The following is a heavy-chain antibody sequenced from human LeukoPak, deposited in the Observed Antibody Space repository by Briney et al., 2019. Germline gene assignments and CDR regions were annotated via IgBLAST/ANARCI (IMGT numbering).Heavy chain of an antibody. Sequence: PSETLSLTCTVYGDFISSGNYYWSWIRQPAGKGLEWIGRIYNSGSTNYNPSLKSRVTMSVDTSKNQFSLKLSSVTAADTAVYYCAREDKDTSSWYTSSNWFDPWGQGTLVTVSS. D-gene: IGHD6-13*01. CDR3: AREDKDTSSWYTSSNWFDP. V-gene: IGHV4-61*02. J-gene: IGHJ5*02. CDR2: IYNSGST. CDR1: GDFISSGNYY.